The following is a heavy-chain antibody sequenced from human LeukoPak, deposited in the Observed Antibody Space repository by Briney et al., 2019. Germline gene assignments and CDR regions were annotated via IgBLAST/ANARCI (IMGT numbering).Heavy chain of an antibody. CDR3: ARVVSSSPRDYYYYYYMDV. CDR2: ISWDGGST. J-gene: IGHJ6*03. CDR1: GFTFDDYA. Sequence: GGSLRLSCAASGFTFDDYAMHWVRQAPGKDLEWVSLISWDGGSTYYADSVKGRFTISRDNSKNSLYLQMNSLRAEDTALYYCARVVSSSPRDYYYYYYMDVWGKGTTVTVSS. D-gene: IGHD2-2*01. V-gene: IGHV3-43D*03.